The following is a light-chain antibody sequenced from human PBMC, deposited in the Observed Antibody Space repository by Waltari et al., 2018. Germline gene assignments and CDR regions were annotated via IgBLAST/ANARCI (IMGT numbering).Light chain of an antibody. V-gene: IGKV1-33*01. J-gene: IGKJ3*01. CDR2: AAS. CDR3: QQYYILPVI. Sequence: DLQLTQSSSSLSASVRDRVTITCQDNQDIWTFLNWYQQRPGKVTSVLIHAASKWERGVPSRFTGGGSGTDFTLTISSLQAEDVATYDCQQYYILPVIFGPGTKVDL. CDR1: QDIWTF.